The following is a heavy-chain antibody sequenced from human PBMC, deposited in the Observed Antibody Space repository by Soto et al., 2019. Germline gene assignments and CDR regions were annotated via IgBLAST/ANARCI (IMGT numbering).Heavy chain of an antibody. CDR3: ARVSAESPADYFHAMDV. CDR2: TYYRSKWYN. V-gene: IGHV6-1*01. Sequence: SQTLSLTCVIFGDSVSSSSAAWNWIRQSPSRGLEWLGRTYYRSKWYNDCAVSVKSRININPDTSKNQFSLQLNSVTPEDTAVYYCARVSAESPADYFHAMDVWGQGTTVTVSS. D-gene: IGHD3-16*02. J-gene: IGHJ6*02. CDR1: GDSVSSSSAA.